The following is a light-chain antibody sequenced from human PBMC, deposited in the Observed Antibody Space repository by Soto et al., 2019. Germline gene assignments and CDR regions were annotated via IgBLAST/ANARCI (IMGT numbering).Light chain of an antibody. J-gene: IGLJ2*01. Sequence: QSVLTQPPSLSGAPGQRVTISCTGSRSNIGAGYDVHWYQHLPGTAPKVLIYDNSNRPSGVPDRVSGSKSGTSASLAITGLQAEDDAVYYCHSYDVSLRGPAFGGGTKVTVL. CDR2: DNS. CDR1: RSNIGAGYD. CDR3: HSYDVSLRGPA. V-gene: IGLV1-40*01.